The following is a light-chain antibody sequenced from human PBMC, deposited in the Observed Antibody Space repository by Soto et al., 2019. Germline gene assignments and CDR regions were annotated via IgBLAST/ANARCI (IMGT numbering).Light chain of an antibody. CDR3: QQANSFPRT. Sequence: DIQMTQSPSFVSASVGDRVTITCRASQAVSTCLAWYQQKPGDAPKLLIYAASTLQSGVPSRFSGSGSGTDFTRTIRSLQPEDFATYYCQQANSFPRTCGGGTKVEIK. V-gene: IGKV1-12*01. CDR2: AAS. CDR1: QAVSTC. J-gene: IGKJ4*01.